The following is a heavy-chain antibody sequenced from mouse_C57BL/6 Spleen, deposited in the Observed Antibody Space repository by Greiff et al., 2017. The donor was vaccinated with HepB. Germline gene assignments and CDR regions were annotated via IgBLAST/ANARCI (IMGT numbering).Heavy chain of an antibody. CDR2: IDPSDSET. CDR1: GYTFTSYW. J-gene: IGHJ4*01. V-gene: IGHV1-52*01. CDR3: ARDYDGYYYAMDY. Sequence: QVQLQQPGAELVRPGSSVKLSCKASGYTFTSYWMHWVKQRPIQGLEWIGNIDPSDSETNYNQKFKDKATLTVDKSSSTAYMQLSSLTSEDSAVYYCARDYDGYYYAMDYWGQGISVTVSS. D-gene: IGHD2-4*01.